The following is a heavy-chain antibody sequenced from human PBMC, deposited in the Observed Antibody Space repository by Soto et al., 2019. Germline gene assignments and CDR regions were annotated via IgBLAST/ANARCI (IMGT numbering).Heavy chain of an antibody. D-gene: IGHD1-26*01. Sequence: QVQLVQSVAEVKKPGSSVKVSCKASGGTFSSYAITWVRQAPGQGLEWMGTIIPIFGAATYAQKFQGTVTITADESTSTAYMGLSSLRSEDTAVYYCARGRWSGSSPAEHFQDWGQGTLVTVSS. CDR2: IIPIFGAA. V-gene: IGHV1-69*15. CDR3: ARGRWSGSSPAEHFQD. J-gene: IGHJ1*01. CDR1: GGTFSSYA.